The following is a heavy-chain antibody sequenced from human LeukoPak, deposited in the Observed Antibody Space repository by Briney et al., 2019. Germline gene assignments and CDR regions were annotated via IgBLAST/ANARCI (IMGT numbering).Heavy chain of an antibody. CDR1: GFTFSSYA. CDR3: AKDGLGSPRYYMDV. D-gene: IGHD3/OR15-3a*01. CDR2: ISGSGGST. J-gene: IGHJ6*03. Sequence: GGSLRLSCAASGFTFSSYAMSWVRQAPGKGLEWVSAISGSGGSTYYADSVKGRFTISRDNSKNTLYLQMNSLRAEDTAVYYCAKDGLGSPRYYMDVWGKGTTVTVSS. V-gene: IGHV3-23*01.